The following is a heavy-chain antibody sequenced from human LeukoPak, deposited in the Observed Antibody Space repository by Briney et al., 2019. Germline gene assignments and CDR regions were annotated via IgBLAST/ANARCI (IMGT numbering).Heavy chain of an antibody. J-gene: IGHJ4*02. CDR3: AAGGDDAKAGY. Sequence: SETLSLTCSVSGASITSGRYYWGWMRQAPGKGLKWIGTIHYSGTPTFYNPSLESRVSLFSDTSRNDFSLRLRSVTAADTAVYYCAAGGDDAKAGYWGQGTLVTVSS. CDR2: IHYSGTPT. D-gene: IGHD3-16*01. V-gene: IGHV4-39*02. CDR1: GASITSGRYY.